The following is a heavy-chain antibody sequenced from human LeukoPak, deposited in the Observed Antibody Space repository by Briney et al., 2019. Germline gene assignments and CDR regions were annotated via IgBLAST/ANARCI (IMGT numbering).Heavy chain of an antibody. D-gene: IGHD3-3*01. CDR3: ARANYDFWSGYFNLAFDI. CDR2: IYYSGST. V-gene: IGHV4-59*01. CDR1: GGSISSYY. Sequence: PSETLSLTCTVSGGSISSYYWSWIRQPPGKGLEWIGYIYYSGSTNYNPSLKSRVTISVDTSKNQFSLKLSSVTAADTAVYYCARANYDFWSGYFNLAFDIWGQGTMVTVSS. J-gene: IGHJ3*02.